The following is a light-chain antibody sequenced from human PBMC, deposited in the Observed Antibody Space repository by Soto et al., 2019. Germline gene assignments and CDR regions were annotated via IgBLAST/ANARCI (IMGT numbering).Light chain of an antibody. CDR1: QSLLHSNGYNY. CDR2: LGS. CDR3: MQALQTFT. Sequence: DIVMTQSPLSLPVTPGEPASISCRSSQSLLHSNGYNYLDWYLQKPGQSPQLLTYLGSYPSSGVPERFSGRGSGTDFTLKISRVEGEDDGVYYCMQALQTFTFGGGAKVDIK. J-gene: IGKJ4*01. V-gene: IGKV2-28*01.